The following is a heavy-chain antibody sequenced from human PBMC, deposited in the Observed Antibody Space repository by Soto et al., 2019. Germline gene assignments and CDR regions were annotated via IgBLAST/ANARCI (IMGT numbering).Heavy chain of an antibody. CDR1: GFTFISSF. V-gene: IGHV3-7*03. CDR2: INQDGSGT. Sequence: PGGSLSLSCVASGFTFISSFMGWVRQAPGKGLEWVANINQDGSGTYNVDSVKSRVTTSRDNSKNSLYLQLNSLRAEDTAVYYCARYFRGSGRYFFDYWGQGTLVTVSS. D-gene: IGHD6-19*01. CDR3: ARYFRGSGRYFFDY. J-gene: IGHJ4*02.